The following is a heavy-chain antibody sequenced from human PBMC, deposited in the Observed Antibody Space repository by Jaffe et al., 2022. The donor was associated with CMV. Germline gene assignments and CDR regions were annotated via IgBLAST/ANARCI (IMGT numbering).Heavy chain of an antibody. CDR2: IWYDGSNK. J-gene: IGHJ4*02. CDR3: APQQLEDLDY. Sequence: QVQLVESGGGVVQTGRSLRLSCEVSGFTFSNYGMYWVRQAPGKGLEWVAVIWYDGSNKYYADSVKGRFTISRDNSKNTLYLEMNSLRVEDTAVYYCAPQQLEDLDYWGQGTLVTVSS. D-gene: IGHD1-1*01. V-gene: IGHV3-33*08. CDR1: GFTFSNYG.